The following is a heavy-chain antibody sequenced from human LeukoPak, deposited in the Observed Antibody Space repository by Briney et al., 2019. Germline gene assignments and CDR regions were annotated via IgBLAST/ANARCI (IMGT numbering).Heavy chain of an antibody. Sequence: GGSLRLSCAASGFTFSNAWMSWVRQAPGKGLEWVGRIKSKTDGGTTDYAAPVKGRFTISRDDSKNTLYLQMNSLKTGDTAVYYCTTEYDFWSGYLDYWGQGTLVTVSS. CDR2: IKSKTDGGTT. CDR3: TTEYDFWSGYLDY. J-gene: IGHJ4*02. D-gene: IGHD3-3*01. CDR1: GFTFSNAW. V-gene: IGHV3-15*01.